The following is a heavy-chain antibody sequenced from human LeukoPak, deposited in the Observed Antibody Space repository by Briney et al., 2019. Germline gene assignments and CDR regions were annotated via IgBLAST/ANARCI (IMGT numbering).Heavy chain of an antibody. CDR1: GFTFSDYY. D-gene: IGHD5/OR15-5a*01. CDR2: ITSSGSAI. J-gene: IGHJ4*02. CDR3: ATDIASTSGDY. Sequence: PGGSLRLSCAASGFTFSDYYMSWIRQAPGKGLEWVSYITSSGSAIYYADSVRGRFTISRDNARNSMFLHMDDLRAEDTAIYYCATDIASTSGDYWGQGTLVTVSS. V-gene: IGHV3-11*01.